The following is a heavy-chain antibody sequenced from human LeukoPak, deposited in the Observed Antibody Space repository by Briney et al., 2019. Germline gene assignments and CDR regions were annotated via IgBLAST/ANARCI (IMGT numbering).Heavy chain of an antibody. D-gene: IGHD2-2*01. CDR2: IYYSGST. CDR3: ASLYCSSTSCYYPGRYFDY. J-gene: IGHJ4*02. V-gene: IGHV4-39*01. CDR1: GGSISSSSYY. Sequence: PSETLSLTCTVSGGSISSSSYYWGWIRQPPGKGLEWIGSIYYSGSTYYNPSLKSRVTISVDTSKNQFSLKLSSVTAADTAVYYCASLYCSSTSCYYPGRYFDYWGQGTLVTVSS.